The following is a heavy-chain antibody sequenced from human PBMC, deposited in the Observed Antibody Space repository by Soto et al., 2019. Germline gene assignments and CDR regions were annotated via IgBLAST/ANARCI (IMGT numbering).Heavy chain of an antibody. CDR2: INHSGNT. D-gene: IGHD3-22*01. CDR1: GGSFSGYY. J-gene: IGHJ4*02. Sequence: SETLSLTCAVYGGSFSGYYWSWIRQPPGKGLEWIGEINHSGNTNYNPSLKTRVTISIDTSKNQFSLKLSSVTAADTAVYYCARSLFYYDSSGYSGPFDYWGQGTLVTVSS. CDR3: ARSLFYYDSSGYSGPFDY. V-gene: IGHV4-34*01.